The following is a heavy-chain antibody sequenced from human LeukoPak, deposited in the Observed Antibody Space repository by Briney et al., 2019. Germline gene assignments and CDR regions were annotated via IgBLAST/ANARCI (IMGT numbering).Heavy chain of an antibody. D-gene: IGHD3-10*01. CDR2: INTNTGNP. CDR1: GYTFTSYA. V-gene: IGHV7-4-1*02. J-gene: IGHJ5*02. Sequence: ASVKVSCKASGYTFTSYAMNWVRQAPGQGLEWMGWINTNTGNPTYAQGFTGRFVFSLDTSVSTAYLQISSLKAEDTAVYYCARGYYYGASNWFDPWGQGTLVTVSS. CDR3: ARGYYYGASNWFDP.